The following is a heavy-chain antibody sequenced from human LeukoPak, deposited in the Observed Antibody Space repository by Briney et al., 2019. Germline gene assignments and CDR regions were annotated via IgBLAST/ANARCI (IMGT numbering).Heavy chain of an antibody. CDR3: ARERYSSGWYVVYYFDY. CDR2: INHSGST. J-gene: IGHJ4*02. V-gene: IGHV4-34*01. Sequence: SETLSLTCAVYGGSFSGYYWSWIRQPPGKGLEWIGEINHSGSTYYNPSLKSRVTISVDTSKNQFSLKLSSVTAADTAVYYCARERYSSGWYVVYYFDYWGQGTLVTVSS. CDR1: GGSFSGYY. D-gene: IGHD6-19*01.